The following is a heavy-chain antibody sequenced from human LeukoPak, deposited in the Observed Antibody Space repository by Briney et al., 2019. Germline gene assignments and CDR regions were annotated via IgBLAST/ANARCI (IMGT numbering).Heavy chain of an antibody. CDR3: ARSRTGDY. J-gene: IGHJ4*02. V-gene: IGHV1-8*03. D-gene: IGHD3-10*01. CDR1: GYTFTSYA. CDR2: MNPNSGNT. Sequence: ASVKVSCKASGYTFTSYAMNWVRQAPGQGLEWMGWMNPNSGNTGYAQKFQGRVTITRNTSISTAYMELSSLRSEDTAVYYCARSRTGDYWGQGTLVTVSS.